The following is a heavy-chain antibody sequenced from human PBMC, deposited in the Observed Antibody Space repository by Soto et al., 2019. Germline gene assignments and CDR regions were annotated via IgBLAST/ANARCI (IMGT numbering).Heavy chain of an antibody. CDR1: GFTFSSYA. CDR2: ISGSGGST. Sequence: EVQLLESGGGLVQPGGSLRLSCVASGFTFSSYAMSWVRQAPGKGLEWVSAISGSGGSTYYADSVKGRFTISRDNSKNTLYLQMNSLRAEDTAVYYCAKQQWLVRNPFDYWGQGTLVTVSS. D-gene: IGHD6-19*01. CDR3: AKQQWLVRNPFDY. J-gene: IGHJ4*02. V-gene: IGHV3-23*01.